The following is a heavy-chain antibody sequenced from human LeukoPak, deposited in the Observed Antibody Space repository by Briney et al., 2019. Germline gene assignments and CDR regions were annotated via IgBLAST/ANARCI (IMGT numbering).Heavy chain of an antibody. V-gene: IGHV3-30*04. J-gene: IGHJ5*02. Sequence: GGSLRLSCAASGFTFSSYAMHWVRQAPGKGLEWVAVISYDGSNKYYADSVKGRFTISRDNSKNTLYLQMNSLRAEDTAVYYCARGRLLWFGELFSSVGWFDPWGQGTLVTVSS. D-gene: IGHD3-10*01. CDR2: ISYDGSNK. CDR3: ARGRLLWFGELFSSVGWFDP. CDR1: GFTFSSYA.